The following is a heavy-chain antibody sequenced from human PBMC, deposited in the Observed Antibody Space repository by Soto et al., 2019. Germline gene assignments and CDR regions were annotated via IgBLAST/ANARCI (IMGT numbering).Heavy chain of an antibody. CDR1: GFTFTSSA. J-gene: IGHJ5*02. D-gene: IGHD2-2*01. CDR2: IVVGSGNT. Sequence: ASVKVSCKASGFTFTSSAVQWVRQARGQRLEWIGWIVVGSGNTNYAQKFQERVTITRDMSTSTAYMELSSLRSEDTAVYYCAAVYCSSTSCYHWFDPWGQGTLVTVS. CDR3: AAVYCSSTSCYHWFDP. V-gene: IGHV1-58*01.